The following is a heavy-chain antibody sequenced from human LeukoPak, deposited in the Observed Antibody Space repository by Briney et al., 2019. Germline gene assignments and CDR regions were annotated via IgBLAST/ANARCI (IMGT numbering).Heavy chain of an antibody. CDR1: GFTFSSYA. CDR2: ISYDGSNK. Sequence: PGGSLRLSCAASGFTFSSYAMHWVRQAPGKGLEWVAVISYDGSNKYYADSVKGRFTISRDNSKNTLYLQMNSLRAEDTAVYYCAGDLQLWGQGTLVTVSS. CDR3: AGDLQL. D-gene: IGHD2-2*01. V-gene: IGHV3-30-3*01. J-gene: IGHJ4*02.